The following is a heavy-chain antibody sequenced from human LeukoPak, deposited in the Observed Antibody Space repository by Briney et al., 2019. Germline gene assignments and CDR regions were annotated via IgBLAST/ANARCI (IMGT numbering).Heavy chain of an antibody. D-gene: IGHD5-12*01. CDR2: ITSHSSYI. V-gene: IGHV3-21*04. Sequence: GGSLRLSCAASGFTFSDYTMNWVRQAPGKGLEWVSSITSHSSYIYYADSVKGRFTISRDNAKNSVFLQMNSLRAEDTAVYYCAKDRPTWPIDYWGQGTLVTVSS. CDR3: AKDRPTWPIDY. J-gene: IGHJ4*02. CDR1: GFTFSDYT.